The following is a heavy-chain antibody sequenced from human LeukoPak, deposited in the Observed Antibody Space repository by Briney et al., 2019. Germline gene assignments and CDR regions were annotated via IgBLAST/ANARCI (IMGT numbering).Heavy chain of an antibody. CDR3: AADFPSVD. CDR2: IYSGGST. CDR1: GFTFSSNY. D-gene: IGHD3-10*01. Sequence: GGSLRLSCAASGFTFSSNYMSWGRQAPGKGLEWVSIIYSGGSTYYADSVKGRFTISRDDSKNTLYLQMNSLRAEDTAVYYCAADFPSVDWGQGTLVTVSS. J-gene: IGHJ4*02. V-gene: IGHV3-53*01.